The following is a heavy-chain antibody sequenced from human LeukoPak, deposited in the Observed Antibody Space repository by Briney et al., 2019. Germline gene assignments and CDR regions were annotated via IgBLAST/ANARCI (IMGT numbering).Heavy chain of an antibody. V-gene: IGHV4-30-2*01. CDR2: IYHSGST. Sequence: SQTLSLTCAVSGGSISSGGYSWSWIRQPPGKGLEWIGYIYHSGSTYYNPSLKSRVTISVDRSKNQFSLKLSSVTAADTAVYYCARTPSDDSSGYYELYFDYWGQGTLVTVSS. D-gene: IGHD3-22*01. CDR1: GGSISSGGYS. CDR3: ARTPSDDSSGYYELYFDY. J-gene: IGHJ4*02.